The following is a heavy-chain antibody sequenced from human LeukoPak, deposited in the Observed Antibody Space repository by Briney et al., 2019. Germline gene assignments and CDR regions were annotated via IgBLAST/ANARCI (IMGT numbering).Heavy chain of an antibody. D-gene: IGHD3-16*01. CDR1: GFTFSNSA. J-gene: IGHJ4*02. Sequence: PGGSLRLSCAASGFTFSNSAMNWVRQAPGEGVEWVSAISGSGGSTYYADSVKGRFTISRDNSKNTLYLQMNSLRAEDTAVYYCAKVYYDYVWGSYLFDYWGQGTLVTVSS. CDR2: ISGSGGST. CDR3: AKVYYDYVWGSYLFDY. V-gene: IGHV3-23*01.